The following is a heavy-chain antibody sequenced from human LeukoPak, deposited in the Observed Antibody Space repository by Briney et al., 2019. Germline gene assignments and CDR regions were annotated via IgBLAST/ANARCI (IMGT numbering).Heavy chain of an antibody. Sequence: PGGSLRLSCAASGFACSSYWMFWARQAPGKGLVWVSQINTDGASTTYGDPAKGRFTISRDNAKNTLYLQMNSPRVEDTAVYYCARGTATTAGIDYWGQGTLVTVSS. J-gene: IGHJ4*02. D-gene: IGHD1/OR15-1a*01. CDR3: ARGTATTAGIDY. CDR2: INTDGAST. V-gene: IGHV3-74*01. CDR1: GFACSSYW.